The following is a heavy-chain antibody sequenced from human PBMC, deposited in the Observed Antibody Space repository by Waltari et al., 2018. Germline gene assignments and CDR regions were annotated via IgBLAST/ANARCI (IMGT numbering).Heavy chain of an antibody. CDR2: ISGSGGNT. CDR1: GSTFSSYA. D-gene: IGHD6-19*01. J-gene: IGHJ4*02. V-gene: IGHV3-23*01. CDR3: TKRAESNGWTGWIFDY. Sequence: EVQLLESGGGLVQPGGSLRLSCAASGSTFSSYAMSRGRQAPGKGREWVSAISGSGGNTYYADSVKGRFTISRDNSKNTLYLQMNSLRAEDTAVYYCTKRAESNGWTGWIFDYWGQGTLVTVSS.